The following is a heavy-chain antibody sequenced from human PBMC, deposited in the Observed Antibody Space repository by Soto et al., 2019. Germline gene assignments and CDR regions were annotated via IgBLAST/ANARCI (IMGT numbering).Heavy chain of an antibody. CDR1: GGSISSYY. CDR3: ARGGGPTYYDILTGYYLTVGIDY. V-gene: IGHV4-59*01. CDR2: IYYSGST. J-gene: IGHJ4*02. D-gene: IGHD3-9*01. Sequence: SETLSLTCTVSGGSISSYYWSWIRQPPGKGLEWIGYIYYSGSTNYNPSLKSRVTISVDTSKNQFSLKLSSVTAADTAVYYCARGGGPTYYDILTGYYLTVGIDYWGQGTLVTVSS.